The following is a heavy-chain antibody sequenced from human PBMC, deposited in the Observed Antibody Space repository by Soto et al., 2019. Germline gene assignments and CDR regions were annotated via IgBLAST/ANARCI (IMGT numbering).Heavy chain of an antibody. V-gene: IGHV3-33*01. J-gene: IGHJ4*02. Sequence: SGGSLRLSCAASGFTFSSYGMHWVRQAPGKGLEWVAVIWYDGSNKYYADSVKGRFTISRDNSKNTLYLQMNSLRAEDTAVYYCARDPGYCSSTSCYGSFDYWGQGTLVTVSS. CDR2: IWYDGSNK. D-gene: IGHD2-2*01. CDR1: GFTFSSYG. CDR3: ARDPGYCSSTSCYGSFDY.